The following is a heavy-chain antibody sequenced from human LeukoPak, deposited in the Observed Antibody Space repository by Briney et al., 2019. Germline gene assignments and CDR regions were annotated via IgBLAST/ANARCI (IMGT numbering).Heavy chain of an antibody. CDR3: ARGIYYDSSGYLGPDWFDP. D-gene: IGHD3-22*01. Sequence: SGGSLRLSCAASGFTFSTYSMNRVRQAPGKGLEWVSSISSSSSYIYYADSVKGRFTISRDNAKNSLYLQMNSLRAEDTAVYYCARGIYYDSSGYLGPDWFDPWGQGTLVTVSS. J-gene: IGHJ5*02. CDR1: GFTFSTYS. CDR2: ISSSSSYI. V-gene: IGHV3-21*01.